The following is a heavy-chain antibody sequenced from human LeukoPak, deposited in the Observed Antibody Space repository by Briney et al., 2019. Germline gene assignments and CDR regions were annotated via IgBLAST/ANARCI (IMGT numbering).Heavy chain of an antibody. D-gene: IGHD4-23*01. V-gene: IGHV1-18*01. CDR3: ARSYYGGNPGDY. CDR1: GYTFTSYG. J-gene: IGHJ4*02. CDR2: ISAYNGNT. Sequence: ASVKVSCKASGYTFTSYGISWVRQAPRQGFEWMGWISAYNGNTNYAQKLQGRVTMTTDTSTSTAYMELRSLRSDDTAVYYCARSYYGGNPGDYWGQGTLVTVSS.